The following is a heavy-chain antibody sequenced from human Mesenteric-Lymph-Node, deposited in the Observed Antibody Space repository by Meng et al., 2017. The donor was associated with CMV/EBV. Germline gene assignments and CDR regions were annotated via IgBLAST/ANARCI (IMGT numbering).Heavy chain of an antibody. D-gene: IGHD2-2*02. Sequence: SETLSLTCGVSGASITSTNWWSWVRQPPGKGLEWIGETYHTGNSNYNPSLKSRVSISVDKSKNQFSLIMRSVTAADTAIYFCALCRGFSTAGCYNYFNYWGQGTPVTVSS. J-gene: IGHJ4*02. CDR2: TYHTGNS. CDR1: GASITSTNW. CDR3: ALCRGFSTAGCYNYFNY. V-gene: IGHV4-4*02.